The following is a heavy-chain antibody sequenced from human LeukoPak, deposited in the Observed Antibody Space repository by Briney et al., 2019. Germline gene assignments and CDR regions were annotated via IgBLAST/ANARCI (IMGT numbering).Heavy chain of an antibody. CDR3: ATLRYCSGGSCFPKYFQH. Sequence: SWVRQAPGKGLEWIGYIFYSGSTSYNPSLKSRVTISVGTSKNQFSLKLSSVTAADTAVYYCATLRYCSGGSCFPKYFQHWGQGTLVTVSS. V-gene: IGHV4-59*08. D-gene: IGHD2-15*01. CDR2: IFYSGST. J-gene: IGHJ1*01.